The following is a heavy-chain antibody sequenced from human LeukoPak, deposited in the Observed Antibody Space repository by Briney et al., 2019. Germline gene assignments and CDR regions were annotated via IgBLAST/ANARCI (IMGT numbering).Heavy chain of an antibody. CDR1: GGSISSSNW. V-gene: IGHV4-4*02. CDR2: IYHSGST. CDR3: ARGSLGYCSSTSCYGGFDY. D-gene: IGHD2-2*01. Sequence: SETLSLTCSVSGGSISSSNWWSWVRQPPGKGLEWMGEIYHSGSTNYNPPLKSRVTISVDKSKNQFSLKLSSVTAADTAVYYCARGSLGYCSSTSCYGGFDYWGQGTLVTVSS. J-gene: IGHJ4*02.